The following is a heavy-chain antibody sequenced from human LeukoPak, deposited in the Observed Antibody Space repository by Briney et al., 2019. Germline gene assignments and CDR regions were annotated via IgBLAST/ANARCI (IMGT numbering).Heavy chain of an antibody. CDR3: ARDSGSGNNDY. Sequence: GASVKVSCKASGYTFTSYAIHWVRQAPGQRLEWMGWISAGNDNTKYSQNFQGGVTFISNTSATTAFMELSSLRSEDAAVYYCARDSGSGNNDYWGQGTLVTVSS. CDR2: ISAGNDNT. CDR1: GYTFTSYA. D-gene: IGHD1-26*01. V-gene: IGHV1-3*01. J-gene: IGHJ4*02.